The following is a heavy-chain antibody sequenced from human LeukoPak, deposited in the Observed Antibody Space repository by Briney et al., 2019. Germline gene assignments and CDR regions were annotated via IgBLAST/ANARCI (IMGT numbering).Heavy chain of an antibody. CDR3: ARDGDFYGSGTLDS. J-gene: IGHJ5*01. CDR2: TYYRSRWLL. CDR1: GDSISSYTAA. D-gene: IGHD3-10*01. Sequence: SQTLSLTCAISGDSISSYTAAWNWIRLSPSRGLEWLGRTYYRSRWLLDYAVPVRSRITINADTSKNRFSVQLASMTPDDTAVYYCARDGDFYGSGTLDSWGQGTLVTVSS. V-gene: IGHV6-1*01.